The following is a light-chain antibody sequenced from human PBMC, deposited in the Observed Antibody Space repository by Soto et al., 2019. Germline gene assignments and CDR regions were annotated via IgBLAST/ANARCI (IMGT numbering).Light chain of an antibody. Sequence: ALTQPPSASGSPGQSVTISCTGTSSDVGAYDYVSWYQQHPGKAPKLMIYEINKRPSGVPDRFSGSKSGNTASLTVSGLQAEDEADYYCSSFAGSNNFPYVFGTGTKV. CDR3: SSFAGSNNFPYV. CDR2: EIN. CDR1: SSDVGAYDY. J-gene: IGLJ1*01. V-gene: IGLV2-8*01.